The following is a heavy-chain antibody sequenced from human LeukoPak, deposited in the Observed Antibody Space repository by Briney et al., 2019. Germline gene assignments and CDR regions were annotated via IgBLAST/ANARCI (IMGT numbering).Heavy chain of an antibody. Sequence: SETLSLTCTVSGGSISSYYWSWIRQPPGKGLEWIGYIYYSGSTNYNPSLKSRVTISVDTSKNQFSLKLSSVTAADTAVYYCARAKYDFWSGYYISGEWGQGTLVTVSS. D-gene: IGHD3-3*01. CDR1: GGSISSYY. CDR2: IYYSGST. CDR3: ARAKYDFWSGYYISGE. J-gene: IGHJ4*02. V-gene: IGHV4-59*01.